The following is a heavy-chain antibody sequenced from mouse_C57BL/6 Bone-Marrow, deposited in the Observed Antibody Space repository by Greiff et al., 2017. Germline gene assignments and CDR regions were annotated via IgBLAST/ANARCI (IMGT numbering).Heavy chain of an antibody. CDR1: GYAFSSYW. Sequence: QVQLQQSGAELVKPGASVKISCKASGYAFSSYWMNWVKQRPGMGLEWIGQIYPGDGDTNYNGKFKGKATLTADKSSSTAYMQLSSLTSEDSAVYFCAREIYYFGSRYFDVWGTGTTVTVSS. CDR3: AREIYYFGSRYFDV. V-gene: IGHV1-80*01. J-gene: IGHJ1*03. CDR2: IYPGDGDT. D-gene: IGHD1-1*01.